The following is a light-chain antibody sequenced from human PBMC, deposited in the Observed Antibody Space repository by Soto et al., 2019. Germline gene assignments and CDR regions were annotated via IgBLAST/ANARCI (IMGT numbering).Light chain of an antibody. CDR2: DAA. J-gene: IGKJ2*01. Sequence: DIQMTQSPSSLSAPLGDRVTITCRASQSVSSHLNWYQQKPGKAPNLLISDAASLQSGVPSRFSGSGSGTDFTLTISSLQPEDFATYFCQHHYATPYTFGQGTKLEIK. CDR3: QHHYATPYT. V-gene: IGKV1-39*01. CDR1: QSVSSH.